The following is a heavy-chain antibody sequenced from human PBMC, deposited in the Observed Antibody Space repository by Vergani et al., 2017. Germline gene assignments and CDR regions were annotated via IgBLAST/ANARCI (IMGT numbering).Heavy chain of an antibody. CDR3: ATSTYVWGSFRSDGFYGLDV. J-gene: IGHJ6*02. CDR2: VDPEDGDA. V-gene: IGHV1-69-2*01. Sequence: EVRLVQSGAEIKKPGATVRVSCKASGYTFTDQYIHWVQQAPGKGLEWMGLVDPEDGDAIYADNFQGRVTLIADTSTDTAFMELSGLRSEDTAVFFCATSTYVWGSFRSDGFYGLDVWGQGTTVTVSS. D-gene: IGHD3-16*02. CDR1: GYTFTDQY.